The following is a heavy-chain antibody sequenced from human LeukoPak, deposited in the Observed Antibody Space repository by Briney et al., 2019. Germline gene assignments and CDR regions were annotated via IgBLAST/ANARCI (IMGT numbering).Heavy chain of an antibody. D-gene: IGHD6-13*01. CDR1: GLTFRNYA. CDR3: AKVPSSSWYGGAFDY. CDR2: ISGSGGST. Sequence: RSGGSLRLSCAASGLTFRNYAMSWVRQAPGKGLEWVSAISGSGGSTSYADSVKGRFTISRDNSKHTLYLQMNSLGAEDTAVYYCAKVPSSSWYGGAFDYWGQGTLVTVSS. J-gene: IGHJ4*02. V-gene: IGHV3-23*01.